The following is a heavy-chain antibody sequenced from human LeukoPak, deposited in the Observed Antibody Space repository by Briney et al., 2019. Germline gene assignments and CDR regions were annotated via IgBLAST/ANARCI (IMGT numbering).Heavy chain of an antibody. CDR3: ARDHAISVAGSGLDY. V-gene: IGHV3-11*06. Sequence: PGGSLRLSCAASGFTFSDYYMSWIRQAPGKGLEWVSYISSSSRYTNYADSVKGRFTISRDNSKNTLYLQMNSLRAEDAAVYYCARDHAISVAGSGLDYWGQGTLVTVSA. CDR2: ISSSSRYT. D-gene: IGHD6-19*01. J-gene: IGHJ4*02. CDR1: GFTFSDYY.